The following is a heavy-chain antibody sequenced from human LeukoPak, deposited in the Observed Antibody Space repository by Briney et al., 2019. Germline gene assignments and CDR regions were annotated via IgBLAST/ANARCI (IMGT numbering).Heavy chain of an antibody. CDR3: ARDGHIAARPGGHFDY. D-gene: IGHD6-6*01. V-gene: IGHV3-33*01. J-gene: IGHJ4*02. CDR2: IWYDGSNK. CDR1: GFTFSSYG. Sequence: GGSLRLSCAASGFTFSSYGMHWVRQAPGKGLEWVAVIWYDGSNKYYADSVKGRFTISRDNSKNTLYLQMNSLRAEDTAVYYCARDGHIAARPGGHFDYWGQGTLVTVSP.